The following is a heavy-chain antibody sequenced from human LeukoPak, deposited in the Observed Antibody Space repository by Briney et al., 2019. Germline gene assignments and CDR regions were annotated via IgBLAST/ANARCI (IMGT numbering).Heavy chain of an antibody. CDR2: ISSSSSYI. CDR1: GFTFSSYG. J-gene: IGHJ4*02. CDR3: ARDQGPGGAATDY. D-gene: IGHD1-26*01. V-gene: IGHV3-21*04. Sequence: PGGSLRLSCAASGFTFSSYGMNWVRQAPGKGLEWVSSISSSSSYIYYADSVKGRFTISRDNAKNSLYLQMNSLRAEDTVVYYCARDQGPGGAATDYWGQGTLVTLSS.